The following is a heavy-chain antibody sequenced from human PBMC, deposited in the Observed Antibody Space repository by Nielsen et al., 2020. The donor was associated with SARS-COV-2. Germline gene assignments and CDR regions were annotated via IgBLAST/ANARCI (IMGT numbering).Heavy chain of an antibody. CDR3: ASEWCSGGSCTYYFDY. CDR2: TYYRSKWYN. D-gene: IGHD2-15*01. V-gene: IGHV6-1*01. Sequence: WITQSPSRGLEWLGRTYYRSKWYNDYAVSVKSRITINPDTSKNQFSLQLNSVTPEDTAVYYCASEWCSGGSCTYYFDYWGQGTLVTVSS. J-gene: IGHJ4*02.